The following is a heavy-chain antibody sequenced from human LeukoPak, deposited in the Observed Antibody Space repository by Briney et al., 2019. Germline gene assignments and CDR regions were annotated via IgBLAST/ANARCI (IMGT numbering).Heavy chain of an antibody. CDR2: IRYDGSNK. D-gene: IGHD5-18*01. CDR3: SKERDTAMFTIDY. V-gene: IGHV3-30*02. Sequence: GGSLRLSCAASGFTFSSYGMHWVRQAPGKGLEWVAFIRYDGSNKYYADSVKGRFTISRDNSKNTLYLQMNSLRAEDTAVYYCSKERDTAMFTIDYWGQGTLVTVSS. CDR1: GFTFSSYG. J-gene: IGHJ4*02.